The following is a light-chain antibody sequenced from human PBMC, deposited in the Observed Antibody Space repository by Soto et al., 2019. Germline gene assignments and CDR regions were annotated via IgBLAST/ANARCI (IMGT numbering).Light chain of an antibody. Sequence: QSVLTQPPSASAIPGQRVTISCSGGSSNIGSNTVNWYQQLPGTAPKLLIHSNNQRPSGVPDRFSGSKSGTSASLAISGLQSEDEADYYCAAWDDSLNGVVFGGGTQLTVL. V-gene: IGLV1-44*01. CDR3: AAWDDSLNGVV. CDR2: SNN. CDR1: SSNIGSNT. J-gene: IGLJ2*01.